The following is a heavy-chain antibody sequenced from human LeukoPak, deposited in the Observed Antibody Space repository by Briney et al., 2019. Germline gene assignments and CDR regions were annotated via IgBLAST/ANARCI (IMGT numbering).Heavy chain of an antibody. CDR2: IKQDGSEK. J-gene: IGHJ4*02. CDR1: GFTFSSYW. Sequence: GGSLRLSCAASGFTFSSYWMSWVRQAPGKGLEWVANIKQDGSEKYYVDSVKGRFTISRDNAKNSLYLQMSSLRAEDTAVYYCARDRGYSYGRPFDYWGQGTLVTVSS. V-gene: IGHV3-7*01. D-gene: IGHD5-18*01. CDR3: ARDRGYSYGRPFDY.